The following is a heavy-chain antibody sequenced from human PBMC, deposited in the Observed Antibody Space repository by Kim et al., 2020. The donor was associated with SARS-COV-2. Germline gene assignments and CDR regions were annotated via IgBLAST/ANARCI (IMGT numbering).Heavy chain of an antibody. D-gene: IGHD1-7*01. CDR2: IDYSGTT. J-gene: IGHJ3*02. CDR1: GGSINRSGYC. CDR3: ARSTITGTTGGASDI. Sequence: SQTLSLTCSVSGGSINRSGYCWGWIRQSPGKGLEWIGTIDYSGTTYYNTSLKSRLTMSVDTSKNQFSLKLSFVTAADTAIYYCARSTITGTTGGASDIWG. V-gene: IGHV4-39*01.